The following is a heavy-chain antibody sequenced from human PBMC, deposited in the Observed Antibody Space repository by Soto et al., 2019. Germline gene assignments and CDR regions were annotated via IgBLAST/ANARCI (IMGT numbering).Heavy chain of an antibody. CDR1: GLSFSGYD. V-gene: IGHV4-34*01. CDR2: VNPTGSN. D-gene: IGHD6-19*01. CDR3: ARSREKWMVEDFDI. J-gene: IGHJ3*02. Sequence: WGTLSLTCAVYGLSFSGYDWSWVRQSPGKGLEWIGEVNPTGSNKYNPSLKSRVTISVDTSKNQFSLNLNSVTAADTALYYCARSREKWMVEDFDIWGQRTMVTVSS.